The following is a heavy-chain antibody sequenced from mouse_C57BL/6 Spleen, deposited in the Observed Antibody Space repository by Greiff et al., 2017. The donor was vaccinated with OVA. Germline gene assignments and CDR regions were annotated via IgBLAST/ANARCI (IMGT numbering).Heavy chain of an antibody. CDR2: ISSGSSTI. D-gene: IGHD2-5*01. CDR1: GFTFSDYG. Sequence: EVKLMESGGGLVKPGGSLKLSCAASGFTFSDYGMHWVRQAPEKGLEWVAYISSGSSTIYYADTVKGRFTISRDNAKNTLFLQMTSLRSEDTAMYYCARISNYDYYAMDYWGQGTSVTVSS. V-gene: IGHV5-17*01. J-gene: IGHJ4*01. CDR3: ARISNYDYYAMDY.